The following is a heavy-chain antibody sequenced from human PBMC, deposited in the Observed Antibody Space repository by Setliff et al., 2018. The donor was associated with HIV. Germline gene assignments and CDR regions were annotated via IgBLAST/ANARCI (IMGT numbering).Heavy chain of an antibody. D-gene: IGHD2-2*01. CDR1: GYSFTSYW. CDR3: ARRGRLLSASRAFDI. CDR2: IYPGDSDT. Sequence: GESLKISCKGSGYSFTSYWIGWVRQMPGKGLEWMGIIYPGDSDTRYSPSFQGHVTISADKSTNTALLQWSSLKASDSAMYYCARRGRLLSASRAFDIWGQGTMVTVSS. V-gene: IGHV5-51*01. J-gene: IGHJ3*02.